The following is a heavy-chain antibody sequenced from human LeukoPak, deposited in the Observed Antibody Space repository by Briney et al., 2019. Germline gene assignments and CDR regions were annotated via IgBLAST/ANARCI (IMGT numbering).Heavy chain of an antibody. CDR1: GYTFTGYY. D-gene: IGHD5-12*01. Sequence: ASVKVSCKASGYTFTGYYMHWVRQAPGQGREWMGGINPNSRGLNYAHKVQARVAMTRYTSISTAYLELSRLRSGEPAGHHCAIGIEGGYGSEYFQHWGQGTLVTVSS. V-gene: IGHV1-2*07. CDR3: AIGIEGGYGSEYFQH. CDR2: INPNSRGL. J-gene: IGHJ1*01.